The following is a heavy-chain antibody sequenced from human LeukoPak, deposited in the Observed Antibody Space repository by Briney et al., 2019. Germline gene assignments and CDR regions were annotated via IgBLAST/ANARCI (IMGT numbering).Heavy chain of an antibody. CDR3: ARIGIRGFWSGLDAFDI. V-gene: IGHV3-7*01. CDR2: IKQDGSEK. Sequence: PGGSLRLSCAAPGFTFSSYWMSWVRQAPGKGLEWVANIKQDGSEKYYVDSVKGRFTISRDNAKNSLYLQMNSLRAEDTAVYYCARIGIRGFWSGLDAFDIWGQGTMVTVSS. CDR1: GFTFSSYW. D-gene: IGHD3-3*01. J-gene: IGHJ3*02.